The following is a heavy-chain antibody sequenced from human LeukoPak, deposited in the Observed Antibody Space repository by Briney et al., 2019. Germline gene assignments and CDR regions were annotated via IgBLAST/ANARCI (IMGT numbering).Heavy chain of an antibody. CDR2: IWYDGSNK. Sequence: PGGSLRLSCAASGFTFSSYAMNWVRQAPGKGLEWVAVIWYDGSNKYYADSVKGRFTISRDNSKNTLYLQMNSLRAEDTAVYYCARDRDYYYYGMDVWGQGTTVTVSS. CDR3: ARDRDYYYYGMDV. V-gene: IGHV3-33*08. D-gene: IGHD3-10*01. J-gene: IGHJ6*02. CDR1: GFTFSSYA.